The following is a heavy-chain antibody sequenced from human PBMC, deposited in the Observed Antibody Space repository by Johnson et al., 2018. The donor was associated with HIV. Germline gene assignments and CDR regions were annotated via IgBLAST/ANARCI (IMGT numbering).Heavy chain of an antibody. J-gene: IGHJ3*02. CDR2: IKSKTDGGTT. CDR1: GFTFSNYW. V-gene: IGHV3-15*01. CDR3: TTDYTGADAFDI. D-gene: IGHD2-8*01. Sequence: VQLVESGGGVVQPGRSLRLSCAASGFTFSNYWMSWVRQAPGKGLEWVGRIKSKTDGGTTDYAAPVKGRFTISRDDSKNTLYLQMNRLKTEDTAVYYCTTDYTGADAFDIWGQGTMVTVSS.